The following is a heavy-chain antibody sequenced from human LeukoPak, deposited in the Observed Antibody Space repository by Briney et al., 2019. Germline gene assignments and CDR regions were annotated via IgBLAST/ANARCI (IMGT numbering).Heavy chain of an antibody. D-gene: IGHD3-10*01. CDR2: INPNSGGT. V-gene: IGHV1-2*02. CDR3: ASASRITMLRGANDY. Sequence: ASVKVSCKASGYTFIGYYMHWVRQAPGQGLEWMGWINPNSGGTNYAQKFQGRVTMTRDTSISTAYMELNRLRSEDTAVYYCASASRITMLRGANDYWGQGTLVTVSS. CDR1: GYTFIGYY. J-gene: IGHJ4*02.